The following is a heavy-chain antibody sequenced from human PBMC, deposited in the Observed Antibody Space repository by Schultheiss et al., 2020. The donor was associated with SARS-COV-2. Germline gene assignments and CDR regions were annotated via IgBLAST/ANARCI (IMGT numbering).Heavy chain of an antibody. CDR2: IYYSGST. CDR3: ARDRRYYDSSGYYLGAFDI. D-gene: IGHD3-22*01. V-gene: IGHV4-30-4*01. J-gene: IGHJ3*02. CDR1: GGSISSGDYY. Sequence: SETLSLTCTVSGGSISSGDYYWSWIRQPPGKGLEWIGYIYYSGSTYYNPSLKSRVTISVDTSKNQFSLKLSSVTAADTAVYYCARDRRYYDSSGYYLGAFDIWGQGTMVTVSS.